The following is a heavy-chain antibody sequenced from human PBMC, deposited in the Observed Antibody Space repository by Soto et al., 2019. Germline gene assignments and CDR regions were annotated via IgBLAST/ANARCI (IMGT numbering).Heavy chain of an antibody. CDR1: GFTFSSYA. D-gene: IGHD3-3*01. J-gene: IGHJ6*02. Sequence: GGSLRLSCAASGFTFSSYAMSWVRQAPGKGLEWVSAISGSGGSTYYADSVKGRFTISRDNSKNTLYLQMNSLRAEDTAVYYCAKDRKARFLEWFFAPPDTLTMDVWGQGTTVTVSS. CDR2: ISGSGGST. CDR3: AKDRKARFLEWFFAPPDTLTMDV. V-gene: IGHV3-23*01.